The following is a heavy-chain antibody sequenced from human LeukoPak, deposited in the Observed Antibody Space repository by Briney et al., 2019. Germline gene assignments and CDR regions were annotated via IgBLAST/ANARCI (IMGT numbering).Heavy chain of an antibody. Sequence: GGSLRLSCTASGFTFGDYAMNWVRQAPGKGLEWVGLIGGETYNETTEYATSVKGRFTISRDDSKSIAYLQMNSLKTEDTGVYYCTLPDYWGQGTLVTVSS. CDR3: TLPDY. J-gene: IGHJ4*02. CDR2: IGGETYNETT. V-gene: IGHV3-49*04. CDR1: GFTFGDYA.